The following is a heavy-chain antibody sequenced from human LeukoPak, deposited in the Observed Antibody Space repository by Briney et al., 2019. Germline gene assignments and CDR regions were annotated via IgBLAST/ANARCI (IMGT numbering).Heavy chain of an antibody. Sequence: GRSLRLSCAASGFTFSSYAMHWVRQAPGKGLEWVAVISYDGSNKYYADSVKGRFTISRDNSKNTLYLQMNSLRAEDTAVYYCARVGVVPADYYYYYMDVWGKGTTVTVSS. CDR2: ISYDGSNK. CDR3: ARVGVVPADYYYYYMDV. D-gene: IGHD2-2*01. V-gene: IGHV3-30*01. CDR1: GFTFSSYA. J-gene: IGHJ6*03.